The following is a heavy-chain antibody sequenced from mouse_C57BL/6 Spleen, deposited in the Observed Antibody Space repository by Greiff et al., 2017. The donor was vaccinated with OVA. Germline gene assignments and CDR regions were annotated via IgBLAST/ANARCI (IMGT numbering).Heavy chain of an antibody. CDR3: ARPLDSSGPFAY. CDR1: GFTLSSYG. J-gene: IGHJ3*01. Sequence: EVQVVESGGDLVKPGGSLKLSCAASGFTLSSYGMSWVRQTPDKRLEWVATISSGGSYTYYPDSVKGRFTISRDNAKNTLYLQMSSLKSEDTAMYYCARPLDSSGPFAYWGQGTLVTVSA. CDR2: ISSGGSYT. V-gene: IGHV5-6*01. D-gene: IGHD3-2*02.